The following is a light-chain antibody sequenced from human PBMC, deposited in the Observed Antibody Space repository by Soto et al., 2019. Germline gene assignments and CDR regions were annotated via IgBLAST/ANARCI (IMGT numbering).Light chain of an antibody. V-gene: IGKV3-11*01. CDR1: QSVSNY. CDR2: DTS. CDR3: QHHNNWFSWT. J-gene: IGKJ1*01. Sequence: EIVSTQSPATLSLSPGERATLSCRASQSVSNYLAWYQQRPGQAPRLLIYDTSSRATGIPARFRGSGSGTDFTLTISSLEPEDFAVYYCQHHNNWFSWTFGQGTKVDIK.